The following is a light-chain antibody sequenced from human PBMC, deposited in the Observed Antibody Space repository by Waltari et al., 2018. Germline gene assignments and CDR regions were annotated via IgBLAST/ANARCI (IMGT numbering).Light chain of an antibody. CDR2: GAS. Sequence: EIVLTQSPGTLSLSPGDRATLSCRASQSVSSTYLAWYQQKPGQAPGLLIYGASSRATSIPDRFSGSGSATDFTLTISRLEPEDFAVYYCQHYSSSSWTFGQGTKVEIK. J-gene: IGKJ1*01. V-gene: IGKV3-20*01. CDR3: QHYSSSSWT. CDR1: QSVSSTY.